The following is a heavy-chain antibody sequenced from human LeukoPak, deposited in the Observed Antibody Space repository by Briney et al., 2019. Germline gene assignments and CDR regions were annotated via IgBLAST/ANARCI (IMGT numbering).Heavy chain of an antibody. V-gene: IGHV3-7*01. CDR3: ATSQTTSGRYGNAFDI. CDR2: IKQDGGEK. Sequence: GGSLRLSCAASGFTLSTFWMSWVRQAPGKGLEWVANIKQDGGEKYYVDSVKGRLTISRANAKNSLYLQMNSLRAEDTAVYYCATSQTTSGRYGNAFDIWGQGMMVIVSS. CDR1: GFTLSTFW. J-gene: IGHJ3*02. D-gene: IGHD6-19*01.